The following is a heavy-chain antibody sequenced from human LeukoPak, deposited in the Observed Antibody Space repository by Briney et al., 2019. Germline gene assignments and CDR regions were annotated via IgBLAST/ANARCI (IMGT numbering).Heavy chain of an antibody. V-gene: IGHV3-30*18. CDR3: AKDYYDFWSGPFDY. Sequence: GRSLRLSCAASGFTFSSCGMHWVRQAPGKGLEWVAVIWYGGSNKYYADSVKGRFTISRDNSKNTLYLQMNSLRAEDTAVYYCAKDYYDFWSGPFDYWGQGTLVTVSS. CDR2: IWYGGSNK. CDR1: GFTFSSCG. D-gene: IGHD3-3*01. J-gene: IGHJ4*02.